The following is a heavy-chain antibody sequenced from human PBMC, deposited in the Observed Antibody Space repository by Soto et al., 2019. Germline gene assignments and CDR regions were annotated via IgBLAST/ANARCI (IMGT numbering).Heavy chain of an antibody. J-gene: IGHJ2*01. D-gene: IGHD6-13*01. CDR3: ARGYYTSWYWFDR. CDR2: TYHSGRT. V-gene: IGHV4-61*08. CDR1: GGSVSTGVHY. Sequence: QVQLQESGPGLVKPSETLSLTCTVSVSGGSVSTGVHYWSWIRQPPGKGLEWLGYTYHSGRTNYTPALKSRVTISVDTSTNRFSLKLTSVTAADTAVYYCARGYYTSWYWFDRWGRGTLVTVSS.